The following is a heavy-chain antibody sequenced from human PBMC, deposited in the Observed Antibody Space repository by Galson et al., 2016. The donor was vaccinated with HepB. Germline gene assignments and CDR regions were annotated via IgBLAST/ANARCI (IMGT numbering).Heavy chain of an antibody. D-gene: IGHD2-21*02. J-gene: IGHJ6*02. CDR1: GYSFTNYH. CDR3: ARGVVCYGDRCTYTGMDV. Sequence: SVKVSCKASGYSFTNYHINWVRQATGQGLEWLGWMNPNSGNTLYAQKFQGRVTMTSNTSISTAYMELSSLTSEDTAIYYCARGVVCYGDRCTYTGMDVWGQGTTVTV. V-gene: IGHV1-8*02. CDR2: MNPNSGNT.